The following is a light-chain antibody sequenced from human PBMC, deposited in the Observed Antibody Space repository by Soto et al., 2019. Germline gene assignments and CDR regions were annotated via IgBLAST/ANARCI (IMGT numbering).Light chain of an antibody. J-gene: IGLJ1*01. Sequence: ALTQPASVSGSPGQSITISCTGTSSDVGSYNLVSWYQLHPGKAPKLIIYEGSKRPSGVSNRFPGSKSGNTASLTISGLQAEDEADYYCCSYAGSSTPLVFGTGTKVTVL. V-gene: IGLV2-23*01. CDR1: SSDVGSYNL. CDR3: CSYAGSSTPLV. CDR2: EGS.